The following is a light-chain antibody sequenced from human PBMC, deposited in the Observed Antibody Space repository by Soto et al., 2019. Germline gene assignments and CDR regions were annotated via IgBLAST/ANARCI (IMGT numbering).Light chain of an antibody. CDR3: FSFTTTSTHV. CDR2: DVN. Sequence: QSVLTQPPSVSGSPGQSVTISCTATTTDIDNYDSVSWYQQAPGTAPKLIIYDVNNRPSGAPDRFSGSTSGNTASLTSSGLQAEDETDYFCFSFTTTSTHVFGTGTKVTVL. CDR1: TTDIDNYDS. J-gene: IGLJ1*01. V-gene: IGLV2-18*02.